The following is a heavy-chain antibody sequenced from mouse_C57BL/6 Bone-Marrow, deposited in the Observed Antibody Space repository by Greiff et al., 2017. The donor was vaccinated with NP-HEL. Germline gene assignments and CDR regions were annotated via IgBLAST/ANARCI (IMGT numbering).Heavy chain of an antibody. V-gene: IGHV1-42*01. CDR1: GYSFTGYY. D-gene: IGHD2-4*01. J-gene: IGHJ3*01. CDR3: ARSIYYDYDGEIAY. CDR2: INPSTGGT. Sequence: EVQLQQSGPELVKPGASVKISCKASGYSFTGYYMNWVKQSPEKSLEWIGEINPSTGGTTYNQKFKAKARLTVDKSSSTAYMQLKSLTSEDSAVYYCARSIYYDYDGEIAYWGQGTLVTVSA.